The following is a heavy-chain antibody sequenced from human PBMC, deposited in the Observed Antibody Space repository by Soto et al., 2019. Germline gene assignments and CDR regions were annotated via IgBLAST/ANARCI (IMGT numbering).Heavy chain of an antibody. D-gene: IGHD6-19*01. J-gene: IGHJ6*02. CDR3: ATGQYSSGWIYYYYGMDV. Sequence: QVQLVQSGAEVKKPGASVKVSCKVSGYTLTELSMHWVRQAPGKGLEWMGGFDPEDGETIYAQKFQGRVTMTEDTSTDTAYMELSSLRSEDTAVYYCATGQYSSGWIYYYYGMDVWGQGTTVTVSS. CDR2: FDPEDGET. CDR1: GYTLTELS. V-gene: IGHV1-24*01.